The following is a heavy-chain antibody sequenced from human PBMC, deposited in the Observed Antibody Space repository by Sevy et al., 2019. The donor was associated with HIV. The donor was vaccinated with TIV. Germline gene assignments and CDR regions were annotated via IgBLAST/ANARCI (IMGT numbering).Heavy chain of an antibody. J-gene: IGHJ4*02. D-gene: IGHD3-9*01. CDR2: FDPGDGDAET. V-gene: IGHV1-24*01. Sequence: ASVKVSCKVSGYTITEFSIHWVRQAPGKGLEWMAGFDPGDGDAETPYAQKFRDRLTMTADTSTDTVYMELSSLRSEDTPVYYCATDTTGYHSTLDYWGQGTLVTVSS. CDR3: ATDTTGYHSTLDY. CDR1: GYTITEFS.